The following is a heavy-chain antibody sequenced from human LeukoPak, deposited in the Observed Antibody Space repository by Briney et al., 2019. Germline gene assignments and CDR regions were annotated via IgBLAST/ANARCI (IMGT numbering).Heavy chain of an antibody. CDR1: GGSISSGSYY. CDR3: ARGNYDFWRGPTVY. CDR2: IYTSGST. V-gene: IGHV4-61*02. Sequence: KSSETLSLTCTVSGGSISSGSYYWSWIRQPAGKGLEWIGRIYTSGSTNCNPSLKSRVTISVDTSKNQFSLKLSSVTAADTAVYYCARGNYDFWRGPTVYWGQGTLVTVSS. J-gene: IGHJ4*02. D-gene: IGHD3-3*01.